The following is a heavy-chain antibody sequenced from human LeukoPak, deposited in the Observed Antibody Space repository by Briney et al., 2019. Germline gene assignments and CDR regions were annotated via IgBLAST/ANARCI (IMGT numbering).Heavy chain of an antibody. D-gene: IGHD1-26*01. J-gene: IGHJ4*02. Sequence: SETLSLTCTVSGGSISSYYWSWIRQPPGKGLEWIGYIYYSGSTNYNPSLKSRVTISVDTSKNQFSLKLSSVTAADTAVYYCARLSIVGASLDYWGQGTLVTVSS. CDR1: GGSISSYY. V-gene: IGHV4-59*08. CDR3: ARLSIVGASLDY. CDR2: IYYSGST.